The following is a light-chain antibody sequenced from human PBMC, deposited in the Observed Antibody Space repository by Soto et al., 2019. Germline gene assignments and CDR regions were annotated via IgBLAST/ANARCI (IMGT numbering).Light chain of an antibody. CDR2: DAS. CDR1: QSVSSY. V-gene: IGKV3-11*01. J-gene: IGKJ4*01. Sequence: EIVLTQSPATLSLSPGERATLSFRASQSVSSYLAWYQQKPGQAPRLLIYDASNRSTGIPARFSGSGSGTDFTLSISSLEPEDFAVSYCQQRSNWPLTFGGGTKVEIK. CDR3: QQRSNWPLT.